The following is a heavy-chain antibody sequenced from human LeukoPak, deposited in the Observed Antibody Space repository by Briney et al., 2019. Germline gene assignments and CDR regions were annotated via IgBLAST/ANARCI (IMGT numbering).Heavy chain of an antibody. CDR3: AKDKNWGPYYFDY. J-gene: IGHJ4*02. CDR1: GFTLSSYG. V-gene: IGHV3-33*06. CDR2: IWYDGSNK. Sequence: GRSLRLSCAASGFTLSSYGMHWVRQAPGKGLEWVAVIWYDGSNKYYADSVKGRFTISRDNSKNTLYLQMNSLRAEDTAVYYCAKDKNWGPYYFDYRGQGTLVTVSS. D-gene: IGHD7-27*01.